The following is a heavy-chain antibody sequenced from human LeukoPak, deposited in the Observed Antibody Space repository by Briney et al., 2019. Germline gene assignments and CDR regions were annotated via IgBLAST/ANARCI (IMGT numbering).Heavy chain of an antibody. V-gene: IGHV4-39*07. J-gene: IGHJ5*02. CDR1: GGSISSSSYY. D-gene: IGHD4-17*01. CDR3: ARGSYGDLNNWFDP. Sequence: SETLSLTCTVSGGSISSSSYYWGWIRQPPGKGLEWIGSIYYSGSTYYNPSLKSRVTISVDTSKNQFSLKLSSVTAADTAVYYCARGSYGDLNNWFDPWGQGTLVTVSS. CDR2: IYYSGST.